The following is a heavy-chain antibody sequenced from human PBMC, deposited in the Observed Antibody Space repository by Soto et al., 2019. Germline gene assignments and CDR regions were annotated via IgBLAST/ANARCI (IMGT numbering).Heavy chain of an antibody. CDR1: GFTFSSYW. Sequence: EVQLVESGGGLVQPGGSLRLSCAASGFTFSSYWMHWVRQAPGKGLVWVSRINSDGSSTCYADSVKGRFTISRDNAKNTLYLQMNSLRAEDTAVYYCARVSGYCSSTSCYGHYFDYWGQGTLVTVSS. J-gene: IGHJ4*02. D-gene: IGHD2-2*01. V-gene: IGHV3-74*01. CDR3: ARVSGYCSSTSCYGHYFDY. CDR2: INSDGSST.